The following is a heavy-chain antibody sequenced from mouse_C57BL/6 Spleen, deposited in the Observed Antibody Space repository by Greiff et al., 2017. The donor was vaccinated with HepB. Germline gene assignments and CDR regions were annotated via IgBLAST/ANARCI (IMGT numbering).Heavy chain of an antibody. J-gene: IGHJ4*01. CDR3: AKRSNYGGDAMDY. CDR1: GYTFTSYD. V-gene: IGHV1-85*01. CDR2: IYPRDGST. D-gene: IGHD2-5*01. Sequence: VQLQQSGPELVKPGASVKLSCKASGYTFTSYDINWVKQRPGQGLEWIGWIYPRDGSTKYNEKFKGKATLTVDTSSSTAYMELHSLTSEDSAVYFCAKRSNYGGDAMDYWGQGTSVTVSS.